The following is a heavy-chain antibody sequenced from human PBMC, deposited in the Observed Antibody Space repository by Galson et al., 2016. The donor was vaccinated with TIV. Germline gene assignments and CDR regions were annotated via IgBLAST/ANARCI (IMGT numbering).Heavy chain of an antibody. CDR2: ISDGGNT. D-gene: IGHD2-15*01. V-gene: IGHV3-66*02. Sequence: SLRLSCAASGLSVSINYMTWIRQAPGKGLEWVSLISDGGNTYYTASVKGRFTISRDNSKNTLDLQMNSLRVEDTAVYYCARDRVVDATYYFYYYAMDVWGQGTAVTVSS. CDR1: GLSVSINY. CDR3: ARDRVVDATYYFYYYAMDV. J-gene: IGHJ6*02.